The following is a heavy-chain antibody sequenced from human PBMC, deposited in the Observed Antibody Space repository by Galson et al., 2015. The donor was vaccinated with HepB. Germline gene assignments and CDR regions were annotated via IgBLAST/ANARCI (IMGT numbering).Heavy chain of an antibody. D-gene: IGHD6-6*01. CDR1: GYSFSTYW. CDR2: MYHSGTT. V-gene: IGHV5-51*06. J-gene: IGHJ4*02. CDR3: ATVQGAFDARFDY. Sequence: SGAEVKKPGESLKISCKASGYSFSTYWIAWVRQMPGKGLEWMGYMYHSGTTYYNPSLKSRLTTSPDTSKNQFSLRLTSVTAADTAVYFCATVQGAFDARFDYWGRGTLVTVSS.